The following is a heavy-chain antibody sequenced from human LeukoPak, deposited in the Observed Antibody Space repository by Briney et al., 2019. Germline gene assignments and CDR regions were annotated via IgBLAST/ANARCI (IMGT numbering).Heavy chain of an antibody. CDR1: GFTFSSYE. V-gene: IGHV3-48*03. CDR2: ISSSGSTI. Sequence: GGSLRLSCAASGFTFSSYEMNWVRRAPGKGLEWVSYISSSGSTIYYADSVKGRFTISRDNAKNSLYLQMNSLRAEDTAVYYCARDGYSYSSSPYDYWGQGTLVTVSS. J-gene: IGHJ4*02. D-gene: IGHD6-13*01. CDR3: ARDGYSYSSSPYDY.